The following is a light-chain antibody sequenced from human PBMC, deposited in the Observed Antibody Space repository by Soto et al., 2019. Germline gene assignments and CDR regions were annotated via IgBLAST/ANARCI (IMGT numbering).Light chain of an antibody. CDR3: QQRSNWPPLT. CDR1: QSVSRY. CDR2: DAS. Sequence: EIVLTQSPATLSFPPGERATLSCRASQSVSRYLAWYQQKPGQAPRVLIYDASNRATGIPARFSGSGSGTEFTLTISSLVPEDFAVYYCQQRSNWPPLTFGGGAKVEIK. J-gene: IGKJ4*01. V-gene: IGKV3-11*01.